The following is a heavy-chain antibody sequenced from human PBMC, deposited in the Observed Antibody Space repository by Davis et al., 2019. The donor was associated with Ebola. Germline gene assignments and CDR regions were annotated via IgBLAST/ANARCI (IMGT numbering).Heavy chain of an antibody. J-gene: IGHJ4*02. V-gene: IGHV3-13*01. CDR3: ARAQFGDVVLDY. CDR2: IGTAGDT. D-gene: IGHD4-17*01. Sequence: PGGSLRLSCAASGFTFRTYDMHWVRHTTGKGLEWVSVIGTAGDTYYRGSVKGRFTISRENARNSLYLQMNSLTAGDTAVYYCARAQFGDVVLDYWGQGTPVTVSS. CDR1: GFTFRTYD.